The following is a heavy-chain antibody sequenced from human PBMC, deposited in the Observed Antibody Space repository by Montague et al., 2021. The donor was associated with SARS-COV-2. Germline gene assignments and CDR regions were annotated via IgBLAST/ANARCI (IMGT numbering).Heavy chain of an antibody. CDR2: IHHSGST. Sequence: SETLSLTCAVYGGSFSGYYWSWIRQPPGKGLEWIGEIHHSGSTNYNPSLKSRVTISVDTSKNQFSLKLSSVTAADTAVYYCARGYDYVWGSYRYLHWFDPWGQGALVTVSS. CDR1: GGSFSGYY. D-gene: IGHD3-16*02. J-gene: IGHJ5*02. V-gene: IGHV4-34*01. CDR3: ARGYDYVWGSYRYLHWFDP.